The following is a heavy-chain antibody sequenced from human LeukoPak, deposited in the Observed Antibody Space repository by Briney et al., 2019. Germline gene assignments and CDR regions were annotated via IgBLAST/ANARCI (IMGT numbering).Heavy chain of an antibody. D-gene: IGHD6-13*01. V-gene: IGHV4-34*01. CDR1: GGSFSGYY. J-gene: IGHJ6*03. CDR2: INHSGNT. CDR3: AGPRGYSSSWSYYYYYYYMDV. Sequence: SETLSLTCAVYGGSFSGYYWSWIRQPPGKGLEWIGEINHSGNTNYNPSLKSRVTISVDTSKNQFSLKLSSVTAADTAVYYCAGPRGYSSSWSYYYYYYYMDVWGKGTTVTISS.